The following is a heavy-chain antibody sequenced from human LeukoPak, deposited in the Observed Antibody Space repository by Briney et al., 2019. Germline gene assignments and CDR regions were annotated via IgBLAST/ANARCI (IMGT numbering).Heavy chain of an antibody. J-gene: IGHJ4*02. CDR1: GYTFTSYD. D-gene: IGHD3-10*01. Sequence: VSVKVSCKASGYTFTSYDINWVRQATGQGLEWMGWMNPNSGNTGYAQKFQGRVTMTRNTSIITAYMELSSLRSEDTAVYYCARGLWFGEFSPYYFDYWGQGTLVTVSS. CDR3: ARGLWFGEFSPYYFDY. V-gene: IGHV1-8*01. CDR2: MNPNSGNT.